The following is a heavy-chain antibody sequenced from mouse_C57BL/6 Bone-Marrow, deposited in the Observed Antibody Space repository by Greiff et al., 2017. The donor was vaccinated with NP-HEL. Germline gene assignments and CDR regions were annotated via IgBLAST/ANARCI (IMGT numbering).Heavy chain of an antibody. CDR2: INPGSGGT. D-gene: IGHD2-1*01. V-gene: IGHV1-54*01. Sequence: QVQLQQSGAELVRPGTSVKVSCKASGYAFTNYLIEWVKQRPGQGLEWIGVINPGSGGTNYNEKFKGKATLTADKSSSTAYMPLSSLTSEDSAVYFCARGGTLRVLHLYFDYWGQGTTLTVSS. J-gene: IGHJ2*01. CDR3: ARGGTLRVLHLYFDY. CDR1: GYAFTNYL.